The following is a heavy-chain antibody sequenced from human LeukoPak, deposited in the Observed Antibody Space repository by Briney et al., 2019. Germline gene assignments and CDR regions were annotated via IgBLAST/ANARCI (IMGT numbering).Heavy chain of an antibody. Sequence: GRSLRLSCAASGFTFSSYGMHWVRQAPGKGLEWVAVISYDGSNKYYVDSVKGRFTISRDNSKNTLYLQMNSLRAEDMAVYYCAKDVGSGSYYRPLDYWGQGTLVTVSS. CDR3: AKDVGSGSYYRPLDY. CDR2: ISYDGSNK. D-gene: IGHD3-10*01. CDR1: GFTFSSYG. J-gene: IGHJ4*02. V-gene: IGHV3-30*18.